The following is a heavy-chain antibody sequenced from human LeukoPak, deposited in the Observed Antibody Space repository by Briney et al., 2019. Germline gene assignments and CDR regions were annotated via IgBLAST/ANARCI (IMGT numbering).Heavy chain of an antibody. J-gene: IGHJ6*02. V-gene: IGHV1-8*01. D-gene: IGHD2-15*01. CDR2: MNPNSGNT. Sequence: ASVKVSCKASGYTFTSYDINWVRQATGQGLEWMGWMNPNSGNTGYAQKFQGRVTMTRNTSISTAYMELSSQRSEDTAVYYCARGAFCSGGSCHYYYYGMDVWGQGTTVTVSS. CDR3: ARGAFCSGGSCHYYYYGMDV. CDR1: GYTFTSYD.